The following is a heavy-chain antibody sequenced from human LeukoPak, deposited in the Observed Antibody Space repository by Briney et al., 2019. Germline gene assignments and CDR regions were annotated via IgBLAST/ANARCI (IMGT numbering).Heavy chain of an antibody. CDR2: NYWDDDK. D-gene: IGHD3-9*01. J-gene: IGHJ4*02. V-gene: IGHV2-5*02. CDR1: GFSLSTSGVG. Sequence: SGPTLVKPTQTLTLTCTFSGFSLSTSGVGVGWIRQPPRKALEWLALNYWDDDKRYSPSLKSRLTITKDTSKNQVVLTMTNMDPVDTATYYCAHISTRYDILTGYYPPSYYFDYWGQGTLVTVSS. CDR3: AHISTRYDILTGYYPPSYYFDY.